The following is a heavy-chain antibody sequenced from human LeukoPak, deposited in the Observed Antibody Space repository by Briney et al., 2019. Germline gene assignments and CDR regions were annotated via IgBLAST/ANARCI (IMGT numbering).Heavy chain of an antibody. CDR1: GFTFNKYA. V-gene: IGHV3-30*04. D-gene: IGHD3-22*01. CDR3: ARGIFYDSSGYLPH. Sequence: PGGSLRLSCAASGFTFNKYAIHWARQAPGKGLEWVAVISNDGVTRNFANSVKGRFTISRDNSKNTLYLQMNSLRAEDTAVYYCARGIFYDSSGYLPHWGQGTLVTVSS. CDR2: ISNDGVTR. J-gene: IGHJ4*02.